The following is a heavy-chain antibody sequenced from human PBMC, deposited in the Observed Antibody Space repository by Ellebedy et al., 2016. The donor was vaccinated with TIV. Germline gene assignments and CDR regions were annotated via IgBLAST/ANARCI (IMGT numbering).Heavy chain of an antibody. CDR3: VMVPWTAAAD. V-gene: IGHV3-7*01. CDR2: INHDGSEK. Sequence: PGGSLRLSCAASGFSFSSFWSNWVRQAPGRGLEFVANINHDGSEKYYVDSVKGRFTISRDNAKNSLYLQMNSLRADDTAVYYCVMVPWTAAADWGQGTLVTVSS. J-gene: IGHJ4*02. CDR1: GFSFSSFW. D-gene: IGHD6-13*01.